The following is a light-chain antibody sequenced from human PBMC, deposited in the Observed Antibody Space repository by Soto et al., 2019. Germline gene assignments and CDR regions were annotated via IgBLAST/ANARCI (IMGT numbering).Light chain of an antibody. CDR1: QSISSY. CDR3: QQSYRTPRT. CDR2: AAS. Sequence: DIQMTKSPSSLSTSVCPRVAISWTASQSISSYLNWYQQKPGKAPKLLIYAASSLQRGVPSRFSGSGSGTDFTLTISSLQPEDFATYYCQQSYRTPRTFGQGTKVDIK. V-gene: IGKV1-39*01. J-gene: IGKJ1*01.